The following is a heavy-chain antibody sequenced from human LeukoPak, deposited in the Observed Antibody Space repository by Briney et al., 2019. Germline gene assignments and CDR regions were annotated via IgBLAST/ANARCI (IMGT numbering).Heavy chain of an antibody. CDR1: GFTFSSYA. CDR3: ARDEGGNSFPYQFDY. J-gene: IGHJ4*02. CDR2: ISGSGGST. V-gene: IGHV3-23*01. D-gene: IGHD4-23*01. Sequence: GGSLRLSCAASGFTFSSYAMSWVRQAPGKGLEWVSAISGSGGSTYYADSVKGRFTISRDNSKNTLYLQMNSLRAEDTAVYYCARDEGGNSFPYQFDYWGQGTLVTVSS.